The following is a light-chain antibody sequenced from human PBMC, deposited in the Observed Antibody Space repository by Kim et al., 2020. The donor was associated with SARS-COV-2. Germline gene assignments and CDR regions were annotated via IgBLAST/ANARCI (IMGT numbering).Light chain of an antibody. CDR3: QHYDASPRT. CDR2: RAS. CDR1: QSIRIY. Sequence: DIQITQSPSTLSTSVGDRVTITCRASQSIRIYLAWYQQKPGKAPKLLIYRASRLETGVPSRFSGSGSGTEFTLTISSLQPDDSAIYYCQHYDASPRTFGGGTKVDIK. V-gene: IGKV1-5*03. J-gene: IGKJ4*01.